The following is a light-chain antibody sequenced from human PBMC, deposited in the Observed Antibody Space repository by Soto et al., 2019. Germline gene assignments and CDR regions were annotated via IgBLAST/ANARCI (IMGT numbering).Light chain of an antibody. J-gene: IGKJ3*01. V-gene: IGKV3-11*01. CDR2: DAS. CDR3: QQRSNWPPEFT. Sequence: EIVLTQSPATLSLSPGERATLSCRASQSVSSLLAWYQQKPGQAPRLPIYDASNRATGIPARFSGSGSGTDFTLTISSLEPEDFALYYCQQRSNWPPEFTFGPGTNVDLK. CDR1: QSVSSL.